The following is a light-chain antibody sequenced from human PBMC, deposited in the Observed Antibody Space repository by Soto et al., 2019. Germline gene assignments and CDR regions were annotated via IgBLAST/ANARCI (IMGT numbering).Light chain of an antibody. Sequence: DIQMTQSPSTLPASVGDRVTITCRASQSISSWLAWYQQKPGKAPKLLIHDASSLESGVPSRFSGSGSWADFTLTLSSLQPDDFAAYYCQQYNSYSPWTFGQGTKVEIK. CDR2: DAS. CDR3: QQYNSYSPWT. CDR1: QSISSW. J-gene: IGKJ1*01. V-gene: IGKV1-5*01.